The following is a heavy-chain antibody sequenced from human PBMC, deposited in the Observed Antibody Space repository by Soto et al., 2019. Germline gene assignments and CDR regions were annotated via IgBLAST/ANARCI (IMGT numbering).Heavy chain of an antibody. V-gene: IGHV3-7*01. CDR1: RFTFSSYW. CDR3: ARGIDDNASFGMDV. Sequence: LGGSLRLSCAASRFTFSSYWMSWVRQAPGRGLEWVANIKEDGSDKYYADSVKGRFTISRDNAKKSLYVQMNSLRVEDTAVYYCARGIDDNASFGMDVWGQGTTVTASS. CDR2: IKEDGSDK. D-gene: IGHD1-1*01. J-gene: IGHJ6*02.